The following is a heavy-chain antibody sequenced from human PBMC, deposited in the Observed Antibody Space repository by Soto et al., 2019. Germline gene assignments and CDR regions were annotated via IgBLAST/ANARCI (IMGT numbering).Heavy chain of an antibody. Sequence: SETLSLTCTVSGGSISSGDYYWSWIRQPPGKGLEWIGYIYYSGSTYYNPSLKSRVTISVDTSKNQFSLKLSSVAAADTAVYYCASLLEGNNWNVKLRGMDVWGQGTTVTVSS. CDR2: IYYSGST. CDR3: ASLLEGNNWNVKLRGMDV. D-gene: IGHD1-20*01. CDR1: GGSISSGDYY. V-gene: IGHV4-30-4*01. J-gene: IGHJ6*02.